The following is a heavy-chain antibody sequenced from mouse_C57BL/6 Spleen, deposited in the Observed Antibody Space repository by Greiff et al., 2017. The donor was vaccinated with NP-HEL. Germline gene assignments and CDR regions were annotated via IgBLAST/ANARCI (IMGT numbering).Heavy chain of an antibody. J-gene: IGHJ2*01. CDR1: GYTFTEYT. CDR2: FYPGSGSI. Sequence: VQLQQSGAELVKPGASVKLSCKASGYTFTEYTIHWVKQRSGQGLEWIGWFYPGSGSIKYNEKFKDKATLPADKSSSTVYMELSSSTSEDSAVYFCARHEDQGGPGDYWGQGTTLTVSS. CDR3: ARHEDQGGPGDY. V-gene: IGHV1-62-2*01. D-gene: IGHD1-1*02.